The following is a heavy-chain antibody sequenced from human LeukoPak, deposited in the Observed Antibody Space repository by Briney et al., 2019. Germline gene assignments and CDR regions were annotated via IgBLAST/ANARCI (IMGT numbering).Heavy chain of an antibody. CDR2: IKQDKSEK. Sequence: GGPLRLSCAAPGFAFSIYWMSWVRQAPGKGLEWVANIKQDKSEKYYVDSVKGRFTISRVNAKNSLYLHMNTLRAEDTAVYYCVRGGHYYFDYWGQGTLVTVSS. D-gene: IGHD2-21*02. J-gene: IGHJ4*02. CDR1: GFAFSIYW. V-gene: IGHV3-7*04. CDR3: VRGGHYYFDY.